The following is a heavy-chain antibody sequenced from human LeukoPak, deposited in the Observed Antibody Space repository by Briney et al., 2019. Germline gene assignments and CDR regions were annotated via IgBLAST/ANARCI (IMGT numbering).Heavy chain of an antibody. CDR2: MSFDGRNT. CDR3: ARDYYYDTSPLGY. D-gene: IGHD3-22*01. V-gene: IGHV3-30*04. Sequence: GGSLRLSCAAFGFTFSSYAMHWVRQAPGKGLEWVAVMSFDGRNTYYADSVKGRFTISRDNSKNTLYLQMNTLRPEDTAVYYCARDYYYDTSPLGYWGQGTLVTASS. J-gene: IGHJ4*02. CDR1: GFTFSSYA.